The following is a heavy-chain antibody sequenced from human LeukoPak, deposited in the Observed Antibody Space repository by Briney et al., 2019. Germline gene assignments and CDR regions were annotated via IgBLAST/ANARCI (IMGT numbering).Heavy chain of an antibody. CDR2: IYYSGST. Sequence: SSETLSLTCTVSGGSISSYYWSWIRQPPGKGLEWIGYIYYSGSTNYNPSLKSRVTISVDTSKNQFSLKLSSVTAADTAVYYCARLSVDYYGSGEGNWFDPWGQGTLVTVSS. D-gene: IGHD3-10*01. V-gene: IGHV4-59*08. CDR1: GGSISSYY. CDR3: ARLSVDYYGSGEGNWFDP. J-gene: IGHJ5*02.